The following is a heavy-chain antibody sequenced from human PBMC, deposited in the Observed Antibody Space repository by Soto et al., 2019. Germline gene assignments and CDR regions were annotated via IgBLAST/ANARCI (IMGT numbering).Heavy chain of an antibody. J-gene: IGHJ6*02. CDR1: GGSIIGYY. Sequence: PSETLSLTCTVSGGSIIGYYWSWSRQPPGKGLEWIGYIYYSGSTNYNPSLKSRVTISVDTSKNQFSLKLSSVTAADTAVYYCARDRSYYYGSGKYYYYYYGMDVWGQGTTVTVSS. CDR3: ARDRSYYYGSGKYYYYYYGMDV. D-gene: IGHD3-10*01. V-gene: IGHV4-59*01. CDR2: IYYSGST.